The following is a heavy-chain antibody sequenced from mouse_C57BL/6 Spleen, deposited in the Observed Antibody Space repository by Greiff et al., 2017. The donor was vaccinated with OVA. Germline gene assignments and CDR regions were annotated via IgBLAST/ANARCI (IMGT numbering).Heavy chain of an antibody. CDR2: IYPGSGNT. CDR1: GYTFTDYY. V-gene: IGHV1-76*01. J-gene: IGHJ3*01. D-gene: IGHD5-1*01. CDR3: AREVPSFAY. Sequence: VQGVESGAELVRPGASVKLSCKASGYTFTDYYINWVKQRPGQGLEWIARIYPGSGNTYYNEKFKGKATLTAEKSSSTAYMQLSSLTSEDSAVYFCAREVPSFAYWGQGTLVTVSA.